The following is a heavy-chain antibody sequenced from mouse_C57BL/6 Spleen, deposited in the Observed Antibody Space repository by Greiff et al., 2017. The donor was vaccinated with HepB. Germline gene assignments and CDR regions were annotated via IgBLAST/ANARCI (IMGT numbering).Heavy chain of an antibody. J-gene: IGHJ3*01. Sequence: EVQLQQSGAELVRPGASVKLSCTASGFNIKDDYMHWVKQRPEQGLEWIGWIDPENGDTEYASKFQGKATITADTSSNTAYLQLSSLTSEDTAVYYCTTWGTTVVAKASAYWGQGTLVTVSA. CDR2: IDPENGDT. CDR1: GFNIKDDY. CDR3: TTWGTTVVAKASAY. D-gene: IGHD1-1*01. V-gene: IGHV14-4*01.